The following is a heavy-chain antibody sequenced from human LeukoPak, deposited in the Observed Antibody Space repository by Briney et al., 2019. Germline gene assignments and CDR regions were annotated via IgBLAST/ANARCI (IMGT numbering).Heavy chain of an antibody. V-gene: IGHV1-69*13. J-gene: IGHJ4*02. CDR1: GYTFTGYY. D-gene: IGHD2-21*02. CDR3: ARAYMTATRHFDS. CDR2: IIPIFGTP. Sequence: GASVKVSCKASGYTFTGYYMHWVRQAPGQGLEWMGGIIPIFGTPHYAQKFQDRVTITADASTSTAYMELSSLRSEDTAVHYCARAYMTATRHFDSWGQGTLVTVSS.